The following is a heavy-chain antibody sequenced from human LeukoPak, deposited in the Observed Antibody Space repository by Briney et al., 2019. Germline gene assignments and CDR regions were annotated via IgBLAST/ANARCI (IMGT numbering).Heavy chain of an antibody. CDR3: ARAFSGTVIDAFDI. CDR2: ISSSGSTI. V-gene: IGHV3-48*03. Sequence: PGGSLRLSCAASGFTFSSYEMNWVRQAPGKGLEWVSYISSSGSTIYYADSVKGRFTISRDNAKNSLYLQMNSLRAEDTAVYYCARAFSGTVIDAFDIWGQGTMVTVSS. CDR1: GFTFSSYE. J-gene: IGHJ3*02. D-gene: IGHD4-17*01.